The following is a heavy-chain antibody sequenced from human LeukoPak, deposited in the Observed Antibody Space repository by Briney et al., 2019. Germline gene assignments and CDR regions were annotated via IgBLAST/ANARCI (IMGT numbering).Heavy chain of an antibody. V-gene: IGHV3-33*06. CDR3: AKDPDGVDY. J-gene: IGHJ4*02. Sequence: PGRSLRLSCAASGFTFSDYGMHWVRQAPGKGPEWVAVVWHDGSNTYYADSVKGRFTISRDNSKDTLYLQMNSLRAEDTAVYYCAKDPDGVDYWGQGTLVTVSS. CDR1: GFTFSDYG. CDR2: VWHDGSNT. D-gene: IGHD3-16*01.